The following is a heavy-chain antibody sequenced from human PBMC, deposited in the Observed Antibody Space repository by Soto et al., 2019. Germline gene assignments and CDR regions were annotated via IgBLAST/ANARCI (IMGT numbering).Heavy chain of an antibody. D-gene: IGHD3-10*01. J-gene: IGHJ3*02. CDR1: GFSFSIAD. CDR3: ARVRTGVGAFDI. V-gene: IGHV3-13*04. CDR2: IGTAGDT. Sequence: EVQLVESGGGLVQPGGSLRLACAASGFSFSIADMHWVRQTTGKNLEWVSAIGTAGDTYYADSVKGRFTISRENAKNSLYLQINSLRAGDTAVYYCARVRTGVGAFDIWGRGTMVTVSS.